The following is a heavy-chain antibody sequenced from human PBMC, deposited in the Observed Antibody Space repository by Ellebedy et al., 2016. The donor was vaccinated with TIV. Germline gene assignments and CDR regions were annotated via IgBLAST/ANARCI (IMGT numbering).Heavy chain of an antibody. CDR3: ADGVGVRA. CDR1: GGSISSSSYY. D-gene: IGHD3-10*01. V-gene: IGHV4-39*07. CDR2: IYYSGST. Sequence: SETLSLXXTVSGGSISSSSYYWGWIRQPPGKGLEWIGSIYYSGSTYYNPSLKSRVTISVDTSKNQFSLKLSSVTAADTAVYYCADGVGVRAWGQGTLVTVSS. J-gene: IGHJ5*02.